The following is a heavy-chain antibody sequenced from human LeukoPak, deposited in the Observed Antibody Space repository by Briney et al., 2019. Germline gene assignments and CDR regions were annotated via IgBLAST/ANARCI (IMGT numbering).Heavy chain of an antibody. CDR3: ARPDSSRSGFDY. CDR1: EYNFNFYW. D-gene: IGHD3-22*01. V-gene: IGHV5-51*01. CDR2: IYPGDSDN. Sequence: GESLKISCSGSEYNFNFYWIAWVRQRPGKGLELMGLIYPGDSDNRYSPSFQGQVTISADKSISTAYLQWSSLKASDTAMYYCARPDSSRSGFDYWGQGTLVTVSS. J-gene: IGHJ4*02.